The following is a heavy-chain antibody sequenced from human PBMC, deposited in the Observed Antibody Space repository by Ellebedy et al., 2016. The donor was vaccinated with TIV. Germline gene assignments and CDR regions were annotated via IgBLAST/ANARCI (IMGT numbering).Heavy chain of an antibody. CDR2: IYYSGST. V-gene: IGHV4-59*08. Sequence: MPSETLSLTCTVSGGSISNYYWSWIRQPPGKGLDWIGHIYYSGSTNYNPSLQSRVTISVDTSKNQFSLKLTSVTAADTAVYYCARKVSTAPYYSYGLDVWGQGTTVTVSS. CDR3: ARKVSTAPYYSYGLDV. CDR1: GGSISNYY. J-gene: IGHJ6*02. D-gene: IGHD5/OR15-5a*01.